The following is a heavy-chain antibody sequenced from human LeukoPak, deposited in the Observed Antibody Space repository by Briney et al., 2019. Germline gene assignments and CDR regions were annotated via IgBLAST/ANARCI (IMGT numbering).Heavy chain of an antibody. V-gene: IGHV1-2*02. D-gene: IGHD3-22*01. J-gene: IGHJ4*02. CDR2: INPNSGGT. CDR3: ARRVEDSGYNY. CDR1: GYTFTGYY. Sequence: GASVKVSCKASGYTFTGYYMHWVRQAPGQGLEWMGWINPNSGGTYYAQKFQGRVTMTRDTSISTAYTELSRLTSDDTAVYYCARRVEDSGYNYWGQGTLVTVSS.